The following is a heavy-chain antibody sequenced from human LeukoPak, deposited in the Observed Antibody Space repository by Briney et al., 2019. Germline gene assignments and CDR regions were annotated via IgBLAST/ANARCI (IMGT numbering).Heavy chain of an antibody. CDR1: GGSFSGYY. Sequence: PSETLSLTCAVYGGSFSGYYWSWIRQPPGKGLEWIGEINHSGSTNYNPSLKSRVTISVDTSKNQFSLKLSSVTAADTAVYYCAAERTYGDYGSVHWGQGTLVTVSS. CDR2: INHSGST. CDR3: AAERTYGDYGSVH. D-gene: IGHD4-17*01. V-gene: IGHV4-34*01. J-gene: IGHJ4*02.